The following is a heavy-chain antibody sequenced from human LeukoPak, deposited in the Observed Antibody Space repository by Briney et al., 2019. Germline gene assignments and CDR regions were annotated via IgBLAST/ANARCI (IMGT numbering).Heavy chain of an antibody. V-gene: IGHV3-23*01. CDR3: AKDIQLST. Sequence: GGSLRLSCAVSGXTFRDAAMTWVRQAPGKGLEWVSLISSSGNNAYYAVSVKGRFTISRDNSKNTLSLQMNSLRVEDTAIYYCAKDIQLSTWGLGTMVTVSS. J-gene: IGHJ3*01. CDR2: ISSSGNNA. CDR1: GXTFRDAA. D-gene: IGHD5-24*01.